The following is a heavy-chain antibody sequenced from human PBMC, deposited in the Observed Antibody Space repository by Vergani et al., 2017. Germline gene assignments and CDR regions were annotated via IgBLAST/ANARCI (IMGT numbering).Heavy chain of an antibody. J-gene: IGHJ6*03. CDR3: TTVDWYPYYYYYMDV. CDR1: GFTFSNAW. Sequence: EVQLVESGGGLVKPGGSLRLSCAASGFTFSNAWMSWVRQAPGKGLEWVGRIKSKTDGGTTDYAAPVKGRFTISRDDSKNTLYLQMNSLKTEDTAVYYCTTVDWYPYYYYYMDVWGKGTTVTVSS. CDR2: IKSKTDGGTT. D-gene: IGHD6-13*01. V-gene: IGHV3-15*01.